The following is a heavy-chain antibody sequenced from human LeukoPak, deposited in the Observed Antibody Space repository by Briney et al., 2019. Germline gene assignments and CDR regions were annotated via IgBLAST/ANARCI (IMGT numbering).Heavy chain of an antibody. CDR1: GFSFISYG. J-gene: IGHJ4*02. D-gene: IGHD4-17*01. Sequence: GVSLRLSCAASGFSFISYGIHWVRQAPGKGLEWVGVISDDGRSKDYAESVKGRFTISRDNSKDTLYLQMNSLRDEDTAVYYCAKRPSDYGDYVSYFDYWGQGTLVTVSS. CDR3: AKRPSDYGDYVSYFDY. V-gene: IGHV3-30*18. CDR2: ISDDGRSK.